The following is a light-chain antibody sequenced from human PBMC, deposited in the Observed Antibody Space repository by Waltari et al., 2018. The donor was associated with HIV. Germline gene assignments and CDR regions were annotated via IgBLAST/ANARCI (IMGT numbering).Light chain of an antibody. J-gene: IGKJ4*01. V-gene: IGKV3-15*01. CDR1: QSVSNN. Sequence: EIVMTQSPATLSVSPGERATLSCRASQSVSNNLAWYQQKPGQAPRLLIYGAYTRATGIPARFSGSGSGTQFTLTISSLQSEDFAVYSFQQYNLWPLTFGGGTKVEIK. CDR2: GAY. CDR3: QQYNLWPLT.